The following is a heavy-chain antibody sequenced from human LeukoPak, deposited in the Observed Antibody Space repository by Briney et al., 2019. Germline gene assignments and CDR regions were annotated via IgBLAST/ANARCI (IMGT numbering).Heavy chain of an antibody. CDR3: AKALYPYGSGSIFDY. CDR2: ISWNSGSI. J-gene: IGHJ4*02. D-gene: IGHD3-10*01. CDR1: GFTFDDYA. V-gene: IGHV3-9*03. Sequence: PGGSLRLSCAASGFTFDDYAMHWVRQAPGKGLEWVSGISWNSGSIGYADSVKGRFTISRDNAKNSLYLQMNSLRAEDMALYYCAKALYPYGSGSIFDYWGQGTLVTVSS.